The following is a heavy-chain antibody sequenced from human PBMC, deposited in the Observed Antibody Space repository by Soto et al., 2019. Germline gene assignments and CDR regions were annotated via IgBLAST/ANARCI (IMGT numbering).Heavy chain of an antibody. V-gene: IGHV3-7*05. J-gene: IGHJ4*02. CDR2: IKQDGSEK. Sequence: GGSLRLSCAASGFTFSSYWMSWVRQAPGKGLEWVANIKQDGSEKYYVDSVKGRFTISRDNAKNSLYLQMNSLRAEDTAVYYCARVEDYDFWSGYFFDYWGQGTLVTVSS. CDR3: ARVEDYDFWSGYFFDY. D-gene: IGHD3-3*01. CDR1: GFTFSSYW.